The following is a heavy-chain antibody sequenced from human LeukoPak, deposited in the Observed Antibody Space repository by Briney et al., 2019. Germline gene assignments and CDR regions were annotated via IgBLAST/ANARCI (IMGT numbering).Heavy chain of an antibody. Sequence: WASVKVSCKASGYTFTSYYMHWVRQAPGQGLEWMGIINPSGGSTTYAQKLQGRVTMTRDTSTSTVYMQLSSLRSEDTAVYYCTREGLGYCFDYWGQGTLVTVSS. CDR2: INPSGGST. CDR3: TREGLGYCFDY. J-gene: IGHJ4*02. D-gene: IGHD3/OR15-3a*01. V-gene: IGHV1-46*01. CDR1: GYTFTSYY.